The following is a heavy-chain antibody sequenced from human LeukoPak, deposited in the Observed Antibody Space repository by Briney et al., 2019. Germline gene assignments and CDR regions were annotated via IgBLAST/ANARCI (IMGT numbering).Heavy chain of an antibody. V-gene: IGHV3-23*01. CDR1: GFTFSSYA. CDR3: AKALDIVVVPAAIPDHYYYGMDV. Sequence: PGGSLRLSCAASGFTFSSYAMSWVRQAPGKGLEWVSGISGSGGSTYYADSVKGRFTISRDNSKNTLYLQMNSLRAEDTAVYYCAKALDIVVVPAAIPDHYYYGMDVWGQGTTVTVSS. D-gene: IGHD2-2*01. J-gene: IGHJ6*02. CDR2: ISGSGGST.